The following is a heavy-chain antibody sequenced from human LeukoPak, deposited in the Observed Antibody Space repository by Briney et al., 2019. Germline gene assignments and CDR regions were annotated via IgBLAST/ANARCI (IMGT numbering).Heavy chain of an antibody. J-gene: IGHJ4*02. CDR3: ARDGGNCSSTSCSGYYFGY. CDR1: GFTFSSYS. V-gene: IGHV3-21*01. Sequence: KTGGSLRLSCAASGFTFSSYSMNWVRQAPGKGLEWVSSISSSSSYIYYADSVKGRFTISRDNAKNSLYLQMNSLRAEDTAVYYCARDGGNCSSTSCSGYYFGYWGQGTLVTVSS. D-gene: IGHD2-2*01. CDR2: ISSSSSYI.